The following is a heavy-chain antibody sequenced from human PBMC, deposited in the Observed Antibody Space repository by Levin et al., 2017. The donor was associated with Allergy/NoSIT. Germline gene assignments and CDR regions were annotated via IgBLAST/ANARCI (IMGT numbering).Heavy chain of an antibody. CDR2: ISSSSSTI. Sequence: GESLKISCAASGFTFSSYSMNWVRQAPGKGLEWVSYISSSSSTIYYADSVKGRFTISRDNAKNSLYLQMNSLRAEDTAVYYCARDNYYDSSGYYYWGQGTLVTVSS. J-gene: IGHJ4*02. D-gene: IGHD3-22*01. CDR1: GFTFSSYS. V-gene: IGHV3-48*01. CDR3: ARDNYYDSSGYYY.